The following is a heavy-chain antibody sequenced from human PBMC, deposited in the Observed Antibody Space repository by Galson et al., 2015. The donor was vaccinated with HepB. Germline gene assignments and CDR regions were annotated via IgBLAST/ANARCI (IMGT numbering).Heavy chain of an antibody. D-gene: IGHD6-19*01. CDR1: GFTFSSYA. CDR2: ISGSGGST. CDR3: AKDQGYSSGWSWGDY. J-gene: IGHJ4*02. V-gene: IGHV3-23*01. Sequence: SLRLSCAASGFTFSSYAMSWVRQAPGKGLEWVSAISGSGGSTYYADSVKGRFTISRDNSKNTLYLQMNSLRAEDTAVYYWAKDQGYSSGWSWGDYWGQGTLVTVSS.